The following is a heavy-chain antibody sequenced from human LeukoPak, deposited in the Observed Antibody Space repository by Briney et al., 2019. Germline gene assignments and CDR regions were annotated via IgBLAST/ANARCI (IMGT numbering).Heavy chain of an antibody. D-gene: IGHD6-6*01. CDR3: AKGSIADRPGYFDY. CDR1: GGSISTYY. V-gene: IGHV4-59*08. CDR2: ISYSGST. J-gene: IGHJ4*02. Sequence: SETLSLTCTVSGGSISTYYWSWIRQPPGKGLECIGYISYSGSTNYNPSLKSRVTISVDTSKNQFSLKMSSVTAADTAVYYCAKGSIADRPGYFDYWGQGTLVTVSS.